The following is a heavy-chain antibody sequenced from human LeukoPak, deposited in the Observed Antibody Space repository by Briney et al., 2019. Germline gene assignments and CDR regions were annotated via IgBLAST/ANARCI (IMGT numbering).Heavy chain of an antibody. Sequence: GTSLRLSCAVSGFTFSSYGMHWVRQAPGKGLEWVAVISYDGSNKNYAESVKGRFTISRDNSQNTLYLQMNSLGPEGTAVYHCARDYYDSRGYYGDPPWGQGTLVTVSS. J-gene: IGHJ4*02. V-gene: IGHV3-30*03. CDR2: ISYDGSNK. D-gene: IGHD3-22*01. CDR1: GFTFSSYG. CDR3: ARDYYDSRGYYGDPP.